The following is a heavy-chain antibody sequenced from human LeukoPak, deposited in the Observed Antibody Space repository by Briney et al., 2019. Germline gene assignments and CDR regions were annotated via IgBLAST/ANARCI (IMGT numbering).Heavy chain of an antibody. J-gene: IGHJ6*02. CDR3: ARDYWVAVAGTRDYYYYYGMDV. CDR1: GFTFSSYA. V-gene: IGHV3-30-3*01. D-gene: IGHD6-19*01. Sequence: GGSLRLSCAASGFTFSSYAMHWVRQAPGKGLEWVAVISYDGNNKYYADSVKGRFTISRDNSKNTLYLQRNSLRAEDTAVYYCARDYWVAVAGTRDYYYYYGMDVWGQGTTVTVSS. CDR2: ISYDGNNK.